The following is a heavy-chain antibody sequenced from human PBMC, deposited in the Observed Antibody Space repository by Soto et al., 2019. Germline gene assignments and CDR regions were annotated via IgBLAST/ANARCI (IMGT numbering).Heavy chain of an antibody. Sequence: GGSLRLSCSASGFNFAAYTMSWVRLTPGKGLEWVGFIRRIAYGGTTDYAASVKGRFTISRDDSRKIVYLQMSRLKIEDTAVYYCSRSLAIDFDSWGQGTLVTAPQ. CDR1: GFNFAAYT. J-gene: IGHJ4*02. V-gene: IGHV3-49*04. CDR3: SRSLAIDFDS. CDR2: IRRIAYGGTT.